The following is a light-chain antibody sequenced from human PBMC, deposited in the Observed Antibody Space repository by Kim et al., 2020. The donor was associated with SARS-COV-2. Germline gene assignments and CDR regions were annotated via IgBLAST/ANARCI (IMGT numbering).Light chain of an antibody. V-gene: IGKV1-33*01. CDR2: DAS. Sequence: DIQMTQSPSSLSASVGDRVTITCQASQDITSYLIWFQQRPGKAPKLLIYDASSLGTGVPSRFSGSGSGTDFTFTISSLQPEDVATYYCQQYDDLPYTFGQGTKLEI. CDR1: QDITSY. CDR3: QQYDDLPYT. J-gene: IGKJ2*01.